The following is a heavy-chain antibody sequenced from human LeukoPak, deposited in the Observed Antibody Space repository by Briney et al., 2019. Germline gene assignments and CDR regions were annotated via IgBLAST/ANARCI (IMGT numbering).Heavy chain of an antibody. J-gene: IGHJ4*02. Sequence: SQTLSLTCAISGDSVSSKSAAWNWIRQSPSRGLEWLGRAYYRFKWYNDYAVSVKSRITISPDTSKNQFSLQLNSVTPEDTAVYYCARGPQMNFDYWGQGTLVTVSS. D-gene: IGHD5-24*01. CDR1: GDSVSSKSAA. CDR2: AYYRFKWYN. CDR3: ARGPQMNFDY. V-gene: IGHV6-1*01.